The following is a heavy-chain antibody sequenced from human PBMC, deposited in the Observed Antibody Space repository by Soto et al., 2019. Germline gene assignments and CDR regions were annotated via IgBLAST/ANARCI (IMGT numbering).Heavy chain of an antibody. J-gene: IGHJ6*02. V-gene: IGHV4-34*01. Sequence: PSETLSLTCAVYGGSFSGYYWSWIRQPPGKGLEWIGEINHSGSTNYNPSLKSRVTISVDTSKNQFSLKLSSVTAAGTAVYYCARGRPYLYYYYGMDVWGQGTTVTVSS. CDR2: INHSGST. CDR1: GGSFSGYY. CDR3: ARGRPYLYYYYGMDV.